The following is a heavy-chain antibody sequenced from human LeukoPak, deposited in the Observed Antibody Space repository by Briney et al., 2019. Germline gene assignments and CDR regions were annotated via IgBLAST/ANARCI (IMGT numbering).Heavy chain of an antibody. J-gene: IGHJ5*02. CDR1: GGSISSSNYY. V-gene: IGHV4-39*07. Sequence: PSETLSLTCIVSGGSISSSNYYWGWIRQSPGKGLEWIGSIYSRGSTYYNPSLKSRVIVSSDMSKNQFSLMLSSVTAADTAVYYCARVFHCLDPWGQGTLVTVSS. CDR2: IYSRGST. CDR3: ARVFHCLDP.